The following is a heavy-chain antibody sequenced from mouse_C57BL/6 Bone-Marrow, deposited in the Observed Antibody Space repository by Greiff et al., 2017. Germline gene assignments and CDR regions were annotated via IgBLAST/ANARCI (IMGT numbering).Heavy chain of an antibody. Sequence: DVMLVESGGDLVKPGGSLKLSCAASGFTFSSYGMSWVRQTPDKRLEWVATISSGGSYTYYPDSVKGRLTISRDNAKNTLYLQMSSLKSEDTAMYYCARLPYYYGSSYGWFAYWGQGTLVTVSA. CDR3: ARLPYYYGSSYGWFAY. CDR2: ISSGGSYT. CDR1: GFTFSSYG. J-gene: IGHJ3*01. V-gene: IGHV5-6*02. D-gene: IGHD1-1*01.